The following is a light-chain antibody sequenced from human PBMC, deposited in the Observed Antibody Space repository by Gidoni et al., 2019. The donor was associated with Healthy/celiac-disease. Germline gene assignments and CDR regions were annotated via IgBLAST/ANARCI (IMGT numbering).Light chain of an antibody. CDR3: QQYYNWVT. J-gene: IGKJ2*01. CDR1: QSVLYSSNNKNY. V-gene: IGKV4-1*01. Sequence: DIVMTQSPDSLAVSLGERATINCKSSQSVLYSSNNKNYLAWYQQKPGQPPKLLIFWASTRESGVPDRFSGSGSGTDFTLTISSLQAEDVAIYYCQQYYNWVTFXQXTKLEIK. CDR2: WAS.